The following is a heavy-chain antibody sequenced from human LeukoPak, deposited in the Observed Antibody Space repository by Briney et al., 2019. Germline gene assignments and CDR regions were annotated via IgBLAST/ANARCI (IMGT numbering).Heavy chain of an antibody. CDR2: ISYDGSNK. V-gene: IGHV3-33*05. CDR3: AKRGSKWDLDN. D-gene: IGHD1-26*01. J-gene: IGHJ4*02. Sequence: GGSLRLSCAASGSIFTSYAMHWVRQAPGKGLEWVAVISYDGSNKYYADSVKGRFTISKETSKNILYLQMNSLRVEDTAIYYCAKRGSKWDLDNWGQGTLVTVSS. CDR1: GSIFTSYA.